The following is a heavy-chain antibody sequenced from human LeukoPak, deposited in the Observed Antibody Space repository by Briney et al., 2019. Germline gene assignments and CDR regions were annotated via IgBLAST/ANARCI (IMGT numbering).Heavy chain of an antibody. V-gene: IGHV3-21*01. D-gene: IGHD3-10*01. Sequence: GGSLRLSCAASGFTFCNYIINWVRQAPGKGREWVSSISSSGSYINYADSVKGRFTISRDNAKNTLYLQMNSLRAEDTAVYYCARGGGMVRGVSPLDYWGQGSLVHGS. J-gene: IGHJ4*02. CDR3: ARGGGMVRGVSPLDY. CDR1: GFTFCNYI. CDR2: ISSSGSYI.